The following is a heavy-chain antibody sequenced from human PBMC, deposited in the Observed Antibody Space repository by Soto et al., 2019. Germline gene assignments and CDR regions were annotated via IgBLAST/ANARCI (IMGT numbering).Heavy chain of an antibody. Sequence: PGGSLRLSCVASGSSLGSYSMNWLRQAPGKGLEWVSSISSGSRFIYYADSVKGRFTISRDNALNTLYLQMNSLRDEDTAVYYCVSDNNWSYDYWGQGTLVTVSS. CDR1: GSSLGSYS. D-gene: IGHD1-1*01. J-gene: IGHJ4*02. V-gene: IGHV3-21*06. CDR2: ISSGSRFI. CDR3: VSDNNWSYDY.